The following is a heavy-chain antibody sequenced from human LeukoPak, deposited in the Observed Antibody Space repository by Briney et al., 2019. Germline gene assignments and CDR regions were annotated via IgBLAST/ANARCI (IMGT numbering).Heavy chain of an antibody. CDR3: ARIPSSSGWYISYFDF. D-gene: IGHD6-19*01. V-gene: IGHV2-70*11. CDR2: IDWDDNK. J-gene: IGHJ4*02. Sequence: ESGPTLVNPTQTLTLTCTFSGFSLSTSGMCVSWIRQPPGKALEWLARIDWDDNKYYNTSLKTRLTISKDTSKNQVVLTLTNMDPVDTATYYCARIPSSSGWYISYFDFWGQGTLVTVSS. CDR1: GFSLSTSGMC.